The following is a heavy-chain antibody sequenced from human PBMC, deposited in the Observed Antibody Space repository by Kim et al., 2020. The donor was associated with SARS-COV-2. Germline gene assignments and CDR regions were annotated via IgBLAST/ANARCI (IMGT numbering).Heavy chain of an antibody. CDR3: ARGLGSAYSSVEDI. V-gene: IGHV1-8*01. J-gene: IGHJ3*02. D-gene: IGHD6-19*01. Sequence: AQKFQGRVTMTRNTSISTAYMELSSLRSEDTAVYYCARGLGSAYSSVEDIWGQGTMVTVSS.